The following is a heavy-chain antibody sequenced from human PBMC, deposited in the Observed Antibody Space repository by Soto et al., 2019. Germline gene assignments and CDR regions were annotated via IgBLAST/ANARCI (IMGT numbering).Heavy chain of an antibody. J-gene: IGHJ4*02. CDR2: IKSKTDGGTT. D-gene: IGHD1-26*01. CDR1: GFTFSNAW. V-gene: IGHV3-15*07. Sequence: GGSLRLSCAASGFTFSNAWMNWVRQAPGKGLEWVGRIKSKTDGGTTDYATPGKGRFTISRDDSKNTLYLQMNSLKTEDTAVYYCTTTYRYSGSYFFDWGQGTLVTVSS. CDR3: TTTYRYSGSYFFD.